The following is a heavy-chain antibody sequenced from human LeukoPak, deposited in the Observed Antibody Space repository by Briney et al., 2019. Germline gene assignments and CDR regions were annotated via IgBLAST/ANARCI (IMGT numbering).Heavy chain of an antibody. D-gene: IGHD2-15*01. CDR3: ARDLNQGVASASVSWFDP. J-gene: IGHJ5*02. V-gene: IGHV1-46*01. CDR2: INPSGGIA. CDR1: GYTFISHY. Sequence: ASLKLSCKASGYTFISHYMRWVRQAPGQGPEWMGIINPSGGIASNAHNFKGRVTIARDTSTHTLYMELAGLRSDDTAVYYCARDLNQGVASASVSWFDPWGQGTLVTVSS.